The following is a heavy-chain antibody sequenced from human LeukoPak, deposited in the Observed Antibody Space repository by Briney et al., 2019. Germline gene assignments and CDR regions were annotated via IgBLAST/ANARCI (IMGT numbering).Heavy chain of an antibody. Sequence: PGGSLRLSCAASGFTVSSNYMSWVRQAPGKGLEWVSVIYSGGSTYYADSVKGRFTISRDNSKNTLYLQMNSLRAEDTAVYYCARALNYDILTGYKHWGQGTLVTVSS. J-gene: IGHJ1*01. V-gene: IGHV3-53*01. CDR3: ARALNYDILTGYKH. D-gene: IGHD3-9*01. CDR1: GFTVSSNY. CDR2: IYSGGST.